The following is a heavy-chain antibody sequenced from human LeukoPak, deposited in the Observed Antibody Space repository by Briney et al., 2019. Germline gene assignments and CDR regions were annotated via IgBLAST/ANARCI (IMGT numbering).Heavy chain of an antibody. D-gene: IGHD3-10*01. Sequence: PGGTLRLSCAASGFTFSSYGMSWVRQAPGKGLEWVSAISGSGGSTYYADSVKGRFTISRDNAKNSLYLQMNSLRAEDTAVYYCARDYYGSGTGDYWGQGTLVTVSS. CDR2: ISGSGGST. CDR1: GFTFSSYG. V-gene: IGHV3-23*01. CDR3: ARDYYGSGTGDY. J-gene: IGHJ4*02.